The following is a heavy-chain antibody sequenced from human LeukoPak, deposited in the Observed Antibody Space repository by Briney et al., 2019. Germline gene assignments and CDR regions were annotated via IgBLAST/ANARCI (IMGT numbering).Heavy chain of an antibody. V-gene: IGHV1-69*13. CDR1: GGTFSSYA. J-gene: IGHJ6*03. Sequence: SVKVSCKASGGTFSSYAISWVRQAPGQGLEWMGGIIPIFGTANYAQKFQGRVTITADESTSTAYMELSGLRSEDTAVYYCARFLATGYYMDVWGKGTTVTISS. CDR3: ARFLATGYYMDV. D-gene: IGHD5-12*01. CDR2: IIPIFGTA.